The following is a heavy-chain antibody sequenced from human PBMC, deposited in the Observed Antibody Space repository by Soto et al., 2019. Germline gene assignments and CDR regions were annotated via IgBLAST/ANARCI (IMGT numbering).Heavy chain of an antibody. V-gene: IGHV4-31*03. CDR1: GGSISSGGYY. CDR3: ARGVPGYTGGIDY. D-gene: IGHD6-25*01. Sequence: QVQLQESGPGLVKPSQTLSLTCTVSGGSISSGGYYWSWIRQHPGKGLEWIGYIYYSGSTYYNPSPKSRVTISVDTSKNQFSLKLSSVTAADTAVYYCARGVPGYTGGIDYWGQGTLVTVSS. J-gene: IGHJ4*02. CDR2: IYYSGST.